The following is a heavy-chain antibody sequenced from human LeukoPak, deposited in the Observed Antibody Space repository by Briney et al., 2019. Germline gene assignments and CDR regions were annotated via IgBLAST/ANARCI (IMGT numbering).Heavy chain of an antibody. CDR1: GFTFSSYD. CDR3: AKRGPESPASGKYYFDY. Sequence: GGSLRLSCAASGFTFSSYDMTWVRQAPGKGLEWVSAISGSAAATFYGDSVKGRFTISRDNSKKTVYLQMNSLRAEDTAVYYCAKRGPESPASGKYYFDYWGQGTLVTVSS. D-gene: IGHD1-14*01. J-gene: IGHJ4*02. CDR2: ISGSAAAT. V-gene: IGHV3-23*02.